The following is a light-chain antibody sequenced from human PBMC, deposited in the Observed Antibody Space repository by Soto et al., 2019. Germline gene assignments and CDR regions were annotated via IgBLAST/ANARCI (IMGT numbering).Light chain of an antibody. CDR3: QQYETSPIT. J-gene: IGKJ5*01. CDR2: GAS. Sequence: EIVLTQSPGPLSLSPGESATLLCRASQFVSSRSLAWYQQKPGQAPRLLIYGASTRATGIPDRFSGSGSGTDFTLTITPLKPEDFAVYFCQQYETSPITFGQGTRLDIK. CDR1: QFVSSRS. V-gene: IGKV3-20*01.